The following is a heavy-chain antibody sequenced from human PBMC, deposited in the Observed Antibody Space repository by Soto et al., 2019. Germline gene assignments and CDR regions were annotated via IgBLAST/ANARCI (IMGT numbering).Heavy chain of an antibody. CDR2: INPNSGGT. Sequence: ASVKVSCKASGYTFTGYYMHWVRQAPGQGLEWMGWINPNSGGTNYAQKFQGWVTMTRDTSISTAYMELSRLRSDDTAVYYCARENLYYYYGMDVWGQGTTVTVSS. CDR1: GYTFTGYY. J-gene: IGHJ6*02. CDR3: ARENLYYYYGMDV. V-gene: IGHV1-2*04.